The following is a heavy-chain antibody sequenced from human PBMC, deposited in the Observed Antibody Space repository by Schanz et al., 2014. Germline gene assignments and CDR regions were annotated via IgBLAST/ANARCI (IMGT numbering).Heavy chain of an antibody. CDR3: AKGRFGELSAFDI. D-gene: IGHD3-10*01. V-gene: IGHV3-23*04. CDR2: ISGSGGST. J-gene: IGHJ3*02. CDR1: GFSVGNKY. Sequence: EVQVVESGGGLVQPGGSLRLSCAASGFSVGNKYMNWVRQPPGRGLEWVSAISGSGGSTYYADSVKGRFTISRDNSKNTLYLQMNSLRAEDTAVYYCAKGRFGELSAFDIWGQGTMVTVSS.